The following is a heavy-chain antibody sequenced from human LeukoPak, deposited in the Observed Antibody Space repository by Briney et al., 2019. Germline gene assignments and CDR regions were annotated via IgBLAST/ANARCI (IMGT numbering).Heavy chain of an antibody. J-gene: IGHJ4*02. Sequence: NPSEPLSLTCTVSVGSVSSGSYYWRWIRQPPGKGLEWIGYIYYSGSTNYNPSLKSLVTISVDTSKNQFSLKLSSVTAADTAVYYCARVGRDMQGDYWGQGTLVTVSS. CDR2: IYYSGST. V-gene: IGHV4-61*01. CDR3: ARVGRDMQGDY. CDR1: VGSVSSGSYY.